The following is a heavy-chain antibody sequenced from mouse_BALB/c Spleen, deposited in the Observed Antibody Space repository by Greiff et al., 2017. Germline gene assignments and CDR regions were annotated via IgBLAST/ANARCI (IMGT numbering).Heavy chain of an antibody. J-gene: IGHJ4*01. CDR2: INPSTGYT. V-gene: IGHV1-7*01. Sequence: VQLQESGAELAKPGASVKMSCKASGYTFTSYWMHWVKQRPGQGLEWIGYINPSTGYTEYNQKFKDKATLTADKSSSTAYMQLSSLTSEDSAVYYCAREGDYDLYAMDYWGQGTSVTVSS. CDR1: GYTFTSYW. CDR3: AREGDYDLYAMDY. D-gene: IGHD2-4*01.